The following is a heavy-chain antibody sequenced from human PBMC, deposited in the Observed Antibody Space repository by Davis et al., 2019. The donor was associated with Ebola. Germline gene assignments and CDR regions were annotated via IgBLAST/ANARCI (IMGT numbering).Heavy chain of an antibody. Sequence: GGSLRLSCAASGFTFSSYAMSWVRQAPGKGLEWVSSISSSSSYIYYADSVKGRFTISRDNAKNSLYLQMNSLRAEDTTVYYCARMPVIVGATRAGGWFDPWGQGTLVTVSS. CDR1: GFTFSSYA. CDR2: ISSSSSYI. J-gene: IGHJ5*02. D-gene: IGHD1-26*01. V-gene: IGHV3-21*01. CDR3: ARMPVIVGATRAGGWFDP.